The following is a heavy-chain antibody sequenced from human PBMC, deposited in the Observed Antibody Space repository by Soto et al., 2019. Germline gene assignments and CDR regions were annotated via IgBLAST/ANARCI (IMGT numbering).Heavy chain of an antibody. V-gene: IGHV3-48*02. CDR3: ARDGYPCITIFGVVGGMDV. CDR2: ISSSSSTI. D-gene: IGHD3-3*01. Sequence: PGGSLRLSCAASGFTFSSSSMNWVRQAPGKGLEWVSYISSSSSTIYYADSVKGRFTISRDNAKNSLYLQMNSLRDEDTAVYYCARDGYPCITIFGVVGGMDVWGQGTTVTVSS. J-gene: IGHJ6*02. CDR1: GFTFSSSS.